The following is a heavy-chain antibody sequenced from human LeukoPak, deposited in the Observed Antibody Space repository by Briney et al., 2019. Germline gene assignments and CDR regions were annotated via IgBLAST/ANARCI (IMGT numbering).Heavy chain of an antibody. CDR3: ARDRGELNYFDY. Sequence: GGSLRLSCAASGFTFSSYSMNWVRQAPGKGLEWVSSISSSSSYIYYADSVKGRFTISRDNAKNSLYLQMNSLRAEDTAVYYCARDRGELNYFDYWGQGTLVTASS. CDR2: ISSSSSYI. D-gene: IGHD1-26*01. J-gene: IGHJ4*02. V-gene: IGHV3-21*01. CDR1: GFTFSSYS.